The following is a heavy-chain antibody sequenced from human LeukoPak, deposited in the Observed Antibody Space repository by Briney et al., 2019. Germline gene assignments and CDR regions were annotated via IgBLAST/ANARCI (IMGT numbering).Heavy chain of an antibody. CDR2: IYSGGST. V-gene: IGHV3-53*01. CDR3: ARDQEGRSCTGGTCYLGWSFDL. D-gene: IGHD2-15*01. Sequence: PGGSLRLSCAASGLSVSSNYMNWVRQAPGKGLEWVSIIYSGGSTHYADSVKGRFTVSRDDSKNTLYLQMDSLRADDTAVYYCARDQEGRSCTGGTCYLGWSFDLWGRGTLVTVSS. CDR1: GLSVSSNY. J-gene: IGHJ2*01.